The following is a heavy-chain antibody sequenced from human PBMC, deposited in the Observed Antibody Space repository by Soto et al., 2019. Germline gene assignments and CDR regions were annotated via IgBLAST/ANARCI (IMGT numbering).Heavy chain of an antibody. CDR1: GGSISSSSYY. CDR3: ARQVCATIFVVVSQSGHWFDP. D-gene: IGHD3-3*01. V-gene: IGHV4-39*01. J-gene: IGHJ5*02. Sequence: SETLSLTCTVSGGSISSSSYYWGWMRQPPGKGLEWIGSIYYSGSTYYNPSLKSRVTISVDTSKNQFSLKLSSVTAADTAVYYCARQVCATIFVVVSQSGHWFDPWGQGTLVTSPQ. CDR2: IYYSGST.